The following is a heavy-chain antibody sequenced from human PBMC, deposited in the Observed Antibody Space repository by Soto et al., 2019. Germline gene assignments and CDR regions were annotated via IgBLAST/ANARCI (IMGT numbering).Heavy chain of an antibody. J-gene: IGHJ4*02. CDR2: IKGDGSEK. V-gene: IGHV3-7*01. CDR3: AAGFPPDF. D-gene: IGHD2-21*01. CDR1: GSTFSISW. Sequence: EVHLVESGGGLVQPGGSLTLSCAASGSTFSISWMNWVRQAPGKGLEWVANIKGDGSEKYYVDSVKGRFTISRDNAKNSLYLQMNSLRAEDTAVYYCAAGFPPDFWGQGTLVTVSS.